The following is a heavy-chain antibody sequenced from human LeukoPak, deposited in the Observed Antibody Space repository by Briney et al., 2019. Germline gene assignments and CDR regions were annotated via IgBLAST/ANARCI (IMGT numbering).Heavy chain of an antibody. J-gene: IGHJ6*02. CDR1: GFTFSSYW. CDR2: IKQDGSEK. V-gene: IGHV3-7*01. CDR3: EREATYGDFYYYGMDV. Sequence: GGSLRLSCAASGFTFSSYWMSWVRQAPGKGLEWAANIKQDGSEKYYVDSVKGRFTISRDNAKNSLYLQMNSLRAEDTAVYYCEREATYGDFYYYGMDVWGQGTTVTVSS. D-gene: IGHD4-17*01.